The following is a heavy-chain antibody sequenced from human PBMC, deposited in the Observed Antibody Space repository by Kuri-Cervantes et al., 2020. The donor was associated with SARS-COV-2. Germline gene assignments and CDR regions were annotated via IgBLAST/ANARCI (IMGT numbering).Heavy chain of an antibody. CDR2: IYYSGST. CDR1: GGSFSGYH. J-gene: IGHJ5*02. CDR3: ARDPNANHNNWFDP. Sequence: SQTLSLTCAVYGGSFSGYHWSWIRQPPGKGLEWIGYIYYSGSTNYNPSLKSRVTISVDTSKNQFSLKLSSVTAADTAVYYCARDPNANHNNWFDPWGQGTLVTVSS. V-gene: IGHV4-59*01. D-gene: IGHD4/OR15-4a*01.